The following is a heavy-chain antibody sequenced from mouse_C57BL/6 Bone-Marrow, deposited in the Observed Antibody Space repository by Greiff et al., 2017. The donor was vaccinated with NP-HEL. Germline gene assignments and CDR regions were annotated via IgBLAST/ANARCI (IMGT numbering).Heavy chain of an antibody. D-gene: IGHD1-1*01. CDR2: IYPRDGST. CDR1: GYTFTSYD. J-gene: IGHJ4*01. Sequence: VQRVESGPELVKPGASVKLSCKASGYTFTSYDINWVKQRPGQGLEWIGWIYPRDGSTKYNEKFKGKATLTVDTSSSTAYMELHSLTSEDSAVYFCARGTTVRDYYAMDYWGQGTSVTVSS. V-gene: IGHV1-85*01. CDR3: ARGTTVRDYYAMDY.